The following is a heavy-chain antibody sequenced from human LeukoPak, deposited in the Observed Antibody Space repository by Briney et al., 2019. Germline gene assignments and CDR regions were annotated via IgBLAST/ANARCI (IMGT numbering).Heavy chain of an antibody. CDR2: ISSSSSYI. Sequence: GGSLRLSCAASGFTFSSYSMNWVRQAPGKGLEWVSSISSSSSYIYYADSVKGRFTISRDNAKNSLYLQMNSLRAEDTAVYYCARAMVRGAKGDYWGERTLVTVSS. V-gene: IGHV3-21*01. CDR1: GFTFSSYS. J-gene: IGHJ4*02. CDR3: ARAMVRGAKGDY. D-gene: IGHD3-10*01.